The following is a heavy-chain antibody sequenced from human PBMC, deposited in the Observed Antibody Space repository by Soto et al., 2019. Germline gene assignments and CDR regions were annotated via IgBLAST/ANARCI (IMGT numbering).Heavy chain of an antibody. CDR3: TRDASRDSSARGWFDP. D-gene: IGHD6-13*01. CDR2: ISSNSAYI. Sequence: PGGSLRLSCAASGFTFSSYAMNWIRQAPGKGMEWVSTISSNSAYIYYTDALRGRFTISRDNAKNSLHLQMISLRAEDTAVYYCTRDASRDSSARGWFDPWGPGTLVTVSS. CDR1: GFTFSSYA. V-gene: IGHV3-21*01. J-gene: IGHJ5*02.